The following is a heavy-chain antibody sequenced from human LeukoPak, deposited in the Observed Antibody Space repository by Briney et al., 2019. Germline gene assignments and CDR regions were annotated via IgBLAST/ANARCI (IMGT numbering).Heavy chain of an antibody. Sequence: GGSLRLSRAASGFTFSSYAMSWVRQAPGKGLEWVSAISGSGGSTYYADSVKGRFTISRGNSKNTLYLQMNSLRAEDTAVYYCARSGYCSSTSCTPLDYWGQGTLVTVSS. CDR3: ARSGYCSSTSCTPLDY. D-gene: IGHD2-2*01. J-gene: IGHJ4*02. CDR2: ISGSGGST. V-gene: IGHV3-23*01. CDR1: GFTFSSYA.